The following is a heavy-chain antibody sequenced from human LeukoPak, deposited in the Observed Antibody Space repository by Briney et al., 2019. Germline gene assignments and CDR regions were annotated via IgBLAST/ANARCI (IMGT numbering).Heavy chain of an antibody. CDR3: ARYIAVAGIGGEYFQH. CDR1: GGSFSGYY. J-gene: IGHJ1*01. CDR2: INHSGST. D-gene: IGHD6-19*01. Sequence: SETLSLTCAVYGGSFSGYYWSWIRQPPGKGLEWIGEINHSGSTNYNLSLKSRVTISVDTSKNQFSLKLSSVTAADTAVYYCARYIAVAGIGGEYFQHWGQGTLVTVSS. V-gene: IGHV4-34*01.